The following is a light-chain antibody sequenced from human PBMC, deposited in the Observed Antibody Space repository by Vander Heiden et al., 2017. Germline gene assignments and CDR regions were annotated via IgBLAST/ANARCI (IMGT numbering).Light chain of an antibody. V-gene: IGKV1-33*01. CDR3: QRSDDFPYT. CDR1: QDIDKY. Sequence: DNQMTQSPSSLSPSVGDRVTITCQASQDIDKYLNWYQQKPGKAPKLLIYDASNLGTGVPSRFSGGGSGTDFTLTISSLQPEDIAAYYCQRSDDFPYTFGQGTKLEI. J-gene: IGKJ2*01. CDR2: DAS.